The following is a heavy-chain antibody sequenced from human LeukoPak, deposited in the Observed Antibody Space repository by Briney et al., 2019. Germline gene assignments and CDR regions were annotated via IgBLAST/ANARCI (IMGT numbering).Heavy chain of an antibody. CDR2: IYYSVST. V-gene: IGHV4-59*08. CDR1: GGSISSCY. D-gene: IGHD5-18*01. Sequence: PSQTLCLTCTVSGGSISSCYWSWIRQPPGKGLEWIGYIYYSVSTNYNPSLKSRVTISVDTSKNQFSLKLSSVTAADTAVYYCARQPPGYSYGSPYYYGMDVWGQGTTVTVSS. CDR3: ARQPPGYSYGSPYYYGMDV. J-gene: IGHJ6*02.